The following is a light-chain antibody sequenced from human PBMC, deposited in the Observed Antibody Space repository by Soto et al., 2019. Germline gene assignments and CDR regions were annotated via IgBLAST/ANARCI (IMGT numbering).Light chain of an antibody. Sequence: TQSPSSLSASTGDRVTITCRASRNIERWLAWYQQKPGKPPKLLILNASTLGSGVPSRFSGSGSGTEFTLTISGLQPDDFATYYCQPCDTSWPFGQGTKVDIK. CDR2: NAS. CDR3: QPCDTSWP. J-gene: IGKJ1*01. V-gene: IGKV1-5*01. CDR1: RNIERW.